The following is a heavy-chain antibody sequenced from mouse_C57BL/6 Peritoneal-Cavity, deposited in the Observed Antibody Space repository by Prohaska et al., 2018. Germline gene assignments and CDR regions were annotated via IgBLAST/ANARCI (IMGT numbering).Heavy chain of an antibody. CDR1: GFTFSGFW. Sequence: EVQLLETGGGLVQPGGSRGLSCEGSGFTFSGFWMSWVRQTPGKTMEWIGDINSDGSRINYAAAIKDRFTIFRDNYKSTLYLQMSNVRSEDTATYFCMRYGNYWYFDVWGTGTTVTVSS. J-gene: IGHJ1*03. D-gene: IGHD2-1*01. CDR2: INSDGSRI. CDR3: MRYGNYWYFDV. V-gene: IGHV11-2*01.